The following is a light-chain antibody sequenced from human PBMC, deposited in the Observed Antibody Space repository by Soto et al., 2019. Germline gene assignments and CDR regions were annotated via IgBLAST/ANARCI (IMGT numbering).Light chain of an antibody. Sequence: EIVLTQSPGTLSLSPGERATLSCRASQSVSSSYLAWYQQKPGQAPRLLIYGASSRATGSPDRFSGSGSGIDLTLTISRLEPADCAVYYCQHYGNSTAVWYTFGQGTKLEIK. CDR1: QSVSSSY. CDR2: GAS. J-gene: IGKJ2*01. CDR3: QHYGNSTAVWYT. V-gene: IGKV3-20*01.